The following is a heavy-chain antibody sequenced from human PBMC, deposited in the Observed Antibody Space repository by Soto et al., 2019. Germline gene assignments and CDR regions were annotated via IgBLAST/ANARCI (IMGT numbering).Heavy chain of an antibody. CDR3: SSLGGYYYDSSGYRAGYFDF. D-gene: IGHD3-22*01. Sequence: EVQLLESGGGLVQPGGSLRLSCAASGFTFSSYAMSWVRQAPGKGLEWVSAIIGSGGSTYYADSVKGRFTISRDNSKNTLYLQMNSLRAEDTAVYYCSSLGGYYYDSSGYRAGYFDFWGQGTLVTVSS. CDR2: IIGSGGST. J-gene: IGHJ4*02. CDR1: GFTFSSYA. V-gene: IGHV3-23*01.